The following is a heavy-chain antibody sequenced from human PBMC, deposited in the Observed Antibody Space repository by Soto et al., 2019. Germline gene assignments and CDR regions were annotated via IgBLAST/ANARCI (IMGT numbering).Heavy chain of an antibody. J-gene: IGHJ5*02. D-gene: IGHD5-18*01. CDR2: IYHSGST. V-gene: IGHV4-4*02. CDR1: GGSISSSNW. Sequence: QVQLQESGPGLVKPSGTLSLTCAVSGGSISSSNWWSWVRQPPGKGLEWIGEIYHSGSTNYNPSLKSRVTISVDKSKNQFSLKLSSVTAADTAVYYCARLQRYSWIRVDNWFDPWGQGTLVSVSS. CDR3: ARLQRYSWIRVDNWFDP.